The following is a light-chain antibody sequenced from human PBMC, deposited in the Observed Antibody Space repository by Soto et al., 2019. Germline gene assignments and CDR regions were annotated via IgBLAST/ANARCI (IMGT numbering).Light chain of an antibody. V-gene: IGKV3-20*01. CDR1: QSVSSSY. Sequence: EFLLTQSPGTLTLSPGERATLSCRASQSVSSSYLAWYQQKPGQAPRLLIYGASSRASGIPDRFSGSGSGTEFTLTISSLQPEDFAAYYCQQYNSWPITFGQGTRLEIK. J-gene: IGKJ5*01. CDR2: GAS. CDR3: QQYNSWPIT.